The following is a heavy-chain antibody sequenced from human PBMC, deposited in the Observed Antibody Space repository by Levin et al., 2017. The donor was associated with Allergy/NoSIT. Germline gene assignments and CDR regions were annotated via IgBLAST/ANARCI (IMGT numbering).Heavy chain of an antibody. V-gene: IGHV3-11*01. D-gene: IGHD3-22*01. CDR2: INSGGRTI. CDR3: ARGYDSGADTSDY. J-gene: IGHJ4*02. CDR1: GFTFSDYY. Sequence: GGSLRLSCAASGFTFSDYYMTWIRQAPGQGLEWLSYINSGGRTIYYADSVKGRFTISRDNAKNSLYLQMNSPRAEDTAVYYCARGYDSGADTSDYWGQGTLVTVSS.